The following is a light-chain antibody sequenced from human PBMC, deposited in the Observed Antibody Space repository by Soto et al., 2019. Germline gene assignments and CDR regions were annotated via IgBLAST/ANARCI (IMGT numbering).Light chain of an antibody. Sequence: ELVLTQSPGTLSLSPGERATLYCRARQSVSSSYLAWYQQKPGQAPRLLLYGASSRATGIPDRFSGSGSGTDFTLPIRRLEPEDFAVYYCHQYGSSPLYTFGQGTPRAIK. V-gene: IGKV3-20*01. CDR1: QSVSSSY. CDR3: HQYGSSPLYT. CDR2: GAS. J-gene: IGKJ2*01.